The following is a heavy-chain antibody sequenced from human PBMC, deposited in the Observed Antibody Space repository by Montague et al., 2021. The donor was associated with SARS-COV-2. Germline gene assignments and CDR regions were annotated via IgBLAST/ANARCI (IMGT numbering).Heavy chain of an antibody. V-gene: IGHV3-30*04. J-gene: IGHJ3*02. CDR2: ISYDGSNK. CDR3: ARDITMVRGVIIIEGALGI. Sequence: SLRLSCAASGFTFSSYAMHWVRQAPGKGLEWVAVISYDGSNKYYADSVKGRFTISRDNSKNTLYLQMNSLRAEDTAVYYCARDITMVRGVIIIEGALGIWGQGTMVTVSS. CDR1: GFTFSSYA. D-gene: IGHD3-10*01.